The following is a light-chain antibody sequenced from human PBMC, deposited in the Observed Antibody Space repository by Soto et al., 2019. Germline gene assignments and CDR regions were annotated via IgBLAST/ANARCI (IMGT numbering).Light chain of an antibody. CDR1: QNASTY. CDR3: QQRTNWLT. V-gene: IGKV3-11*01. J-gene: IGKJ3*01. Sequence: EIVLPQSPAPLSLSPGERATLSCMASQNASTYLAWYQQNPGQAPRLLIYDASNRATGIPARFSGSGSGTDFTLTISSLDAVEVADDYCQQRTNWLTFGPGTKVDSK. CDR2: DAS.